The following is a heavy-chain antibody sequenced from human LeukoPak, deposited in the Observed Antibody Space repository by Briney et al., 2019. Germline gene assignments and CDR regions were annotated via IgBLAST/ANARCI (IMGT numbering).Heavy chain of an antibody. CDR1: GVTFSSYG. D-gene: IGHD5-12*01. Sequence: GGSLRLSCAASGVTFSSYGMHWVHQAPGKGLEWVANIKQDGSEKYYVDSVKGRFTISRDNAKNSLYLQMNSLRAEDTAVYYCARAGGSGYDDYWGQGTLVTVSS. V-gene: IGHV3-7*01. CDR3: ARAGGSGYDDY. CDR2: IKQDGSEK. J-gene: IGHJ4*02.